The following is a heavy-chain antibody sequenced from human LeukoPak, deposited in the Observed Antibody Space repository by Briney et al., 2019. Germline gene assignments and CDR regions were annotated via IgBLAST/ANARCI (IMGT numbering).Heavy chain of an antibody. J-gene: IGHJ4*02. CDR1: GFTFRRHG. CDR3: AKDRSSSWSFDY. Sequence: GGSLRLSCAASGFTFRRHGMHWVRQAPGKGLEWVAVISYDGSNKNYADSVKGRSTISRDNSKNTLYLQMNSLRAEDTAVYYCAKDRSSSWSFDYWGQGTLVTVSS. D-gene: IGHD6-13*01. V-gene: IGHV3-30*18. CDR2: ISYDGSNK.